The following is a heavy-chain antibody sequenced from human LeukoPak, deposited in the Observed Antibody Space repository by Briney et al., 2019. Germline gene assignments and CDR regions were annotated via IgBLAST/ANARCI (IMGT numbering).Heavy chain of an antibody. V-gene: IGHV1-69*05. CDR2: IIPIFGTA. Sequence: APVKVSCKASGGTFSSYAISWVRQAPGQGLEWMGRIIPIFGTANYAQKFQGRVTITTDESTSTAYMELSSLRSEDTAVYYCARVVVGATTPYYYYYMDVWGKGTTVTVSS. CDR1: GGTFSSYA. J-gene: IGHJ6*03. D-gene: IGHD1-26*01. CDR3: ARVVVGATTPYYYYYMDV.